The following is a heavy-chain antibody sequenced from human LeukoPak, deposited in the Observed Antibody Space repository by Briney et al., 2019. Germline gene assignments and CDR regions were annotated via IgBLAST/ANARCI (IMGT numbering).Heavy chain of an antibody. CDR3: ARDGYSGNDGL. CDR1: GGSISSYH. Sequence: SETLSLTCTVSGGSISSYHWSWIRQPPGKGLEWIGYIYHSGSTKYNPSLKSRVTISVDTSKSQFSLKLSSVTAADTAVYYCARDGYSGNDGLWGQGTLVTVSS. D-gene: IGHD5-12*01. V-gene: IGHV4-59*01. CDR2: IYHSGST. J-gene: IGHJ4*02.